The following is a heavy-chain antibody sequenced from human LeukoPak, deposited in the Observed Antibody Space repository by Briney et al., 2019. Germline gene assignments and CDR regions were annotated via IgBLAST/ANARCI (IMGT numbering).Heavy chain of an antibody. V-gene: IGHV3-23*01. CDR1: GFTFSSYA. CDR3: AKDIQLGLEGVGY. J-gene: IGHJ4*02. CDR2: ISGSGDST. D-gene: IGHD5-18*01. Sequence: QPGGSLRLSCAASGFTFSSYAMSWVRQAPGRGLGWVSVISGSGDSTYYADAENGRFTITRDNSKNTLYLQLNSLRVEDTAVYYWAKDIQLGLEGVGYWGQGTLVTVSS.